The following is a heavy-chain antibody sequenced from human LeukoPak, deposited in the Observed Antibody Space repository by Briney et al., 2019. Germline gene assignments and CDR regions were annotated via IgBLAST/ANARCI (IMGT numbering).Heavy chain of an antibody. V-gene: IGHV1-18*01. J-gene: IGHJ4*02. CDR1: GGTFSSYA. CDR2: ISAYNGNT. D-gene: IGHD2-15*01. CDR3: ARDGLCSGGSCYSFKADY. Sequence: ASVKVSCKASGGTFSSYAISWVRQAPGQGLEWMGWISAYNGNTNYAQKLQGRVTMTTDTSTSTAYMELRSLRSDDTAVYYCARDGLCSGGSCYSFKADYWGQGTLVTVSS.